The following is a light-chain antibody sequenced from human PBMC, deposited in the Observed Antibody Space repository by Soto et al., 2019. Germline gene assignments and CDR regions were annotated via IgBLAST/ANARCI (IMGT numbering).Light chain of an antibody. CDR3: QQYNNWQWT. CDR1: QSVSSN. Sequence: IVMTQSPATLSVSPWERATLSCRASQSVSSNLAWYQQKPGQAPRLLIYGASTRATGIPARFSGSGSGTEFTLTISSLQSEDFAVYYCQQYNNWQWTFGQGTKVDI. J-gene: IGKJ1*01. CDR2: GAS. V-gene: IGKV3-15*01.